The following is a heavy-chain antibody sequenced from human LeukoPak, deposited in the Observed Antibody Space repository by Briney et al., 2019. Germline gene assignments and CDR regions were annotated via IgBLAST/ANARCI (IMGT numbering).Heavy chain of an antibody. D-gene: IGHD3-22*01. Sequence: ASVKVSCKASGGTFSSYAISWVRQAPGQGLEWMGWFSTYNGNTNYAQKLQGRITMTTDTSTSTAYMELRSLRSDDTAVYYCARYYDSSGYYPPKYYFDYWGQGTLVTVSS. CDR2: FSTYNGNT. CDR3: ARYYDSSGYYPPKYYFDY. J-gene: IGHJ4*02. CDR1: GGTFSSYA. V-gene: IGHV1-18*01.